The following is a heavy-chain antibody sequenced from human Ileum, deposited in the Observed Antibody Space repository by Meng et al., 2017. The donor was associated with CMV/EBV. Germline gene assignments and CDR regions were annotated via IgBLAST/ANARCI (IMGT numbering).Heavy chain of an antibody. D-gene: IGHD2-15*01. CDR3: AREGDCSGANCY. CDR2: INQEGNGE. Sequence: GGSLRLSCAASGFSFSTYWMSWVRQVPGKGLEWVATINQEGNGEYYVDSVKGRFTISRDNAKNSLYLQMNSLRAEETAVYYCAREGDCSGANCYWGQGTLVNVAS. V-gene: IGHV3-7*01. CDR1: GFSFSTYW. J-gene: IGHJ4*02.